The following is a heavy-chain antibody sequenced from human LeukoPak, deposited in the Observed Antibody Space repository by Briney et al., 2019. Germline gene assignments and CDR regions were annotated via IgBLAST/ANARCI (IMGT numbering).Heavy chain of an antibody. CDR3: ARDFLVDTAMVN. V-gene: IGHV3-21*01. CDR1: GFSFSAYS. CDR2: ISSTGTYQ. D-gene: IGHD5-18*01. Sequence: GALRLSCTASGFSFSAYSMNWVRQAPGQSLEWISYISSTGTYQNYADSVKGRFTISRDNAKNSLYLQMNSLRAEDTAVYYCARDFLVDTAMVNWGQGTLVTVSS. J-gene: IGHJ4*02.